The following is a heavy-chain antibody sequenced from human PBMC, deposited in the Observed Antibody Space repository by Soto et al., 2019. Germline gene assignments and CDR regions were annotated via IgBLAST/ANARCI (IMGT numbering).Heavy chain of an antibody. D-gene: IGHD3-10*01. J-gene: IGHJ4*02. V-gene: IGHV1-18*01. Sequence: ASVKVSCKASGYTFTSYGISWVRQAPGQGLEWMGWISAYIGNTNYAQKLQSRVTMTTDTSTSTAYMELRSLRSDDTAVYYCARNPWTWFGELCLDYWGQGTLVTVSS. CDR2: ISAYIGNT. CDR1: GYTFTSYG. CDR3: ARNPWTWFGELCLDY.